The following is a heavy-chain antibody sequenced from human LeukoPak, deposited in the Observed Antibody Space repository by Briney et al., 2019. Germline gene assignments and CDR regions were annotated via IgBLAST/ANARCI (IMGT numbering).Heavy chain of an antibody. D-gene: IGHD2-15*01. CDR1: GFTFSSYS. CDR2: ISSSSSTI. J-gene: IGHJ4*02. Sequence: GGSLRLSCAASGFTFSSYSMNWVRQAPGKGLEWVSYISSSSSTIYYADSVKGRFTISRDNAKNSLYLQMNSLRAEDTAVYYCAREYCSGGSCYPGIVNYWGQGTLVTVSS. V-gene: IGHV3-48*01. CDR3: AREYCSGGSCYPGIVNY.